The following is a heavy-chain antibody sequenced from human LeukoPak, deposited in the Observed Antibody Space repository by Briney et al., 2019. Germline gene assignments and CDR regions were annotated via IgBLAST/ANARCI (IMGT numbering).Heavy chain of an antibody. D-gene: IGHD1-1*01. J-gene: IGHJ4*02. CDR3: ARAGGQLVRGFGYFEY. CDR1: GGSFSGYY. CDR2: INHSGST. V-gene: IGHV4-34*01. Sequence: SETLSLTCAVYGGSFSGYYWSWIRQPPGKGLEWIGEINHSGSTNYNPSLKSRVTISVDTSKNQFSLKLSSVTAADTAVYYCARAGGQLVRGFGYFEYWGQGTLVTVSS.